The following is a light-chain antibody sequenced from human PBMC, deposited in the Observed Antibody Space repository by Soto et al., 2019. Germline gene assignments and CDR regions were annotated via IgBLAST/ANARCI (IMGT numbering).Light chain of an antibody. CDR2: AAS. J-gene: IGKJ5*01. CDR3: QQYYSYLIT. Sequence: IQMTQSPPSVSASVGDRVTITCRASQGISSYLAWYQQKPGKAPKLLIYAASTLQSGVPSRFSGSGSGTDFTLTISCLQSEDFATYYCQQYYSYLITFGQGTRLEIK. CDR1: QGISSY. V-gene: IGKV1-8*01.